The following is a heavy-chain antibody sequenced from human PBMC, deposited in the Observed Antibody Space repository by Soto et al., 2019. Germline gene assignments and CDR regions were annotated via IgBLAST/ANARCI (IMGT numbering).Heavy chain of an antibody. CDR1: GFTFSNAW. D-gene: IGHD3-3*01. CDR3: TTGEGRYDFWSGYSFDP. J-gene: IGHJ5*02. V-gene: IGHV3-15*01. CDR2: IKSKTDGGTT. Sequence: GGSLRLSCAASGFTFSNAWMSWVRQAPGKGLEWVGRIKSKTDGGTTDYAAPVKGRFTISRDDSKNTLCLQMNSLKTEDTAVYYCTTGEGRYDFWSGYSFDPWGQGTLVTVSS.